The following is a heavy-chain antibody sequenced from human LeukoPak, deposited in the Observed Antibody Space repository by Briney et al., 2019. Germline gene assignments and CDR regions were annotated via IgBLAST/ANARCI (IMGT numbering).Heavy chain of an antibody. D-gene: IGHD1-26*01. Sequence: SETLSLTCTVSGGSISSYYWSWIRQPPGKGLEWIGYIYYSGSTNYNPSLKSRVTISVDTSKNQFSLKLSSVTAADTAVYYCASMGWREIFDYWGQGTLVTVSS. CDR2: IYYSGST. J-gene: IGHJ4*02. V-gene: IGHV4-59*08. CDR3: ASMGWREIFDY. CDR1: GGSISSYY.